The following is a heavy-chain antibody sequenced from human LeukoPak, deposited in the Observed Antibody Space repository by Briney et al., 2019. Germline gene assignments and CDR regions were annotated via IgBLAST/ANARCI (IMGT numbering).Heavy chain of an antibody. CDR3: ARNPYDSSGYYSFFDF. CDR1: GFTVSNNY. CDR2: IYSGGGA. J-gene: IGHJ4*02. D-gene: IGHD3-22*01. Sequence: GGSLRLSCAASGFTVSNNYMSWVGEAPGKGLEWVSVIYSGGGAYYAHSVKRRFTISRDYSKNTLYLQMNSLRAEDTAVYYCARNPYDSSGYYSFFDFWGQGTLVTVSS. V-gene: IGHV3-53*01.